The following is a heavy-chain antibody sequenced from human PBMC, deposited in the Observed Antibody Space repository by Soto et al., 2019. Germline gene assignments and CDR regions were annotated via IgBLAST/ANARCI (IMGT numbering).Heavy chain of an antibody. Sequence: GGSLRLSCAASGFTFSSYWMSWVRQAPGKGLEWVANIKQDGSEKYYVDSVKGRFTISRDNAKNSLYLQMNSLRAEDTAVYYCAREIGGLHLGELSFVYYYYYMDVWGKGTTVTVSS. J-gene: IGHJ6*03. D-gene: IGHD3-16*02. V-gene: IGHV3-7*01. CDR2: IKQDGSEK. CDR1: GFTFSSYW. CDR3: AREIGGLHLGELSFVYYYYYMDV.